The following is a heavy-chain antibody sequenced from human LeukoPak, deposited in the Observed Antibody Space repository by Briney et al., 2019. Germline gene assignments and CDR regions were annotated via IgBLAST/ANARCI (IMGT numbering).Heavy chain of an antibody. Sequence: ASVKVSCKASGYTFTSYGISWVRQAPGQGLEWMGWISAYNGNTNYVQKLQGRVTMTTDTSTSTAYMELRSLRSDDTAVYYCARRYYDILTGYYPASRERYFDYWGQGTLVTVSS. CDR1: GYTFTSYG. J-gene: IGHJ4*02. CDR3: ARRYYDILTGYYPASRERYFDY. CDR2: ISAYNGNT. D-gene: IGHD3-9*01. V-gene: IGHV1-18*04.